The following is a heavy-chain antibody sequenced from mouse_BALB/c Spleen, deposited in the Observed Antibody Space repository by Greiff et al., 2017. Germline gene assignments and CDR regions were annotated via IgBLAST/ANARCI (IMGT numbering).Heavy chain of an antibody. CDR1: GYTFTSYW. V-gene: IGHV1-7*01. CDR2: INPSTGYT. J-gene: IGHJ3*01. CDR3: AYGSSYLAWFAY. D-gene: IGHD1-1*01. Sequence: QVQLKQSGAELAKPGASVKMSCKASGYTFTSYWMHWVKQRPGQGLEWIGYINPSTGYTEYNQKFKDKATLTADKSSSTAYMQLSSLTSEDSAVYYCAYGSSYLAWFAYWGQGTLVTVSA.